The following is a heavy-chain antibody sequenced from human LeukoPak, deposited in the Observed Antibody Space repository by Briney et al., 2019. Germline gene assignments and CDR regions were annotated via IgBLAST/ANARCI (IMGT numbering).Heavy chain of an antibody. CDR1: GFTFSSST. Sequence: GRSLRLSCATSGFTFSSSTMRWVRQAPGKGLEGVAFITYDGSNTYYRDSVEGRFTISRDDSKNTVYLQMNSLRAEDTAVYYCAGSSSTARFYFDYWGQGILVTVYS. D-gene: IGHD3-16*01. V-gene: IGHV3-30*04. CDR2: ITYDGSNT. CDR3: AGSSSTARFYFDY. J-gene: IGHJ4*02.